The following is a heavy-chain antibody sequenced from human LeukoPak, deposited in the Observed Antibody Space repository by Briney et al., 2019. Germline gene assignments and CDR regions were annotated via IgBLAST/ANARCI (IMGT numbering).Heavy chain of an antibody. CDR2: IYYHGTT. Sequence: SETLSLTCTVSGDSVSSNSYSWGWIRQPPGKGLEWIGSIYYHGTTYYNPALKSRVTISVDTSKNQFSLKLNSVTVADTAVYYCARAPRGKIGTYYMDLWGKGTTVTISS. D-gene: IGHD1-1*01. V-gene: IGHV4-39*01. CDR1: GDSVSSNSYS. J-gene: IGHJ6*03. CDR3: ARAPRGKIGTYYMDL.